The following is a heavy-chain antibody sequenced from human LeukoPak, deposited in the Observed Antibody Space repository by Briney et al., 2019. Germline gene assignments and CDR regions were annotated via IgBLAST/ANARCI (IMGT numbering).Heavy chain of an antibody. J-gene: IGHJ4*02. CDR3: ARGYCSVGSCN. CDR2: ISSSSSYI. Sequence: GGSLGLSCAASGFTFSSYSMNWVRQAPGKGLEWVSSISSSSSYIYYADSVKGRFTISRDNAKNSLYLQMNSLRAEDTAVYYCARGYCSVGSCNWGQGTLVTVSS. V-gene: IGHV3-21*01. D-gene: IGHD2-15*01. CDR1: GFTFSSYS.